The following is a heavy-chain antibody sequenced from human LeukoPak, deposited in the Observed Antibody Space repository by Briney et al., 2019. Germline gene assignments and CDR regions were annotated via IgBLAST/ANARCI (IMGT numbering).Heavy chain of an antibody. Sequence: GGSLRLSCAASGFTFSSYGMHWVRQAPGKGLEWVAVIWYDGSNKYYADSVKGRFTISRDNSKNTLYLQMNSLRADDTAVYYCARVAPYSSSWGIFDYWGQGTLVTVSS. D-gene: IGHD6-13*01. CDR1: GFTFSSYG. V-gene: IGHV3-33*01. CDR2: IWYDGSNK. J-gene: IGHJ4*02. CDR3: ARVAPYSSSWGIFDY.